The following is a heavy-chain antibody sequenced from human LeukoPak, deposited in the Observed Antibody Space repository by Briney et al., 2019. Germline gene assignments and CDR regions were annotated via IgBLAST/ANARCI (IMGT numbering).Heavy chain of an antibody. CDR3: ARGGRAGWSGTYEDSFDV. CDR1: GFTFSNYA. CDR2: ISGSAGST. V-gene: IGHV3-23*01. Sequence: GGSLRLSCAASGFTFSNYAMTWVRQAPGKGLEWVSTISGSAGSTFYADSVKGRFTISRDNYKNTLYLQMNSLRADDTAVYYCARGGRAGWSGTYEDSFDVWGQGTVVTVSS. D-gene: IGHD1-26*01. J-gene: IGHJ3*01.